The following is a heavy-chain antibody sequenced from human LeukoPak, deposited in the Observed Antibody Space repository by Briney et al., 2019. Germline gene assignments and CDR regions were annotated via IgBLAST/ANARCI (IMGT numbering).Heavy chain of an antibody. V-gene: IGHV3-30*04. CDR1: GLSFTTKA. CDR3: AAHLGSGWHLDY. Sequence: PGRSPRLSCVASGLSFTTKAMHWVRQAPGEGLEWMSYISLDGKNESYADSVRGRFTISRDNSRNTVYLQMNSLRPEDTAVYYCAAHLGSGWHLDYWGQGIRVTVSP. CDR2: ISLDGKNE. D-gene: IGHD6-19*01. J-gene: IGHJ4*02.